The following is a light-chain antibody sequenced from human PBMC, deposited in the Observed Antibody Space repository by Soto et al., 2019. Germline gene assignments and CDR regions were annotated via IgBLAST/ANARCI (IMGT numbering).Light chain of an antibody. J-gene: IGLJ2*01. Sequence: QSVLTQTPSVSAAPGQRVTISCSGSRSNVGENYVSWYQQFPGTAPQLVIYDDVKRSPGIPDRFSASKSGTSATLAITGLQTGDEADYYCCSYTSSTTPLFGGGTQLTVL. CDR1: RSNVGENY. V-gene: IGLV1-51*01. CDR3: CSYTSSTTPL. CDR2: DDV.